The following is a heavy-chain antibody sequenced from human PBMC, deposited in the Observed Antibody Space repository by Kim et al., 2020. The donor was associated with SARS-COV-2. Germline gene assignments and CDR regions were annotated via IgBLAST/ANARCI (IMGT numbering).Heavy chain of an antibody. CDR3: AANTSAYFAV. CDR2: ISCDSISV. V-gene: IGHV3-21*04. D-gene: IGHD2-2*02. Sequence: GGSLRLSCAASGLIFSRVGTHWVRQAPGKGLEWVSSISCDSISVYYADSVRGRLIISRDNARNSLYLQMDSLRAEDTAIYYCAANTSAYFAVGGRGTLATVPS. J-gene: IGHJ2*01. CDR1: GLIFSRVG.